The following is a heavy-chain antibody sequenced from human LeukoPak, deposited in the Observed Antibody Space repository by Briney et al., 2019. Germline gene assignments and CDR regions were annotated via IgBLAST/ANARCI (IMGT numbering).Heavy chain of an antibody. D-gene: IGHD5-18*01. CDR1: GFTFSSYA. J-gene: IGHJ6*04. V-gene: IGHV3-30*04. CDR2: ISYDGSNK. Sequence: GGSLRLSCAASGFTFSSYAMHWVRQAPGKGLEWVAVISYDGSNKYYADSVKGRFTISRDNSKNTLYLQMNSLRAEDTAVYYCARDRGYSYGRGPAYGMGVWGKGTTVTVSS. CDR3: ARDRGYSYGRGPAYGMGV.